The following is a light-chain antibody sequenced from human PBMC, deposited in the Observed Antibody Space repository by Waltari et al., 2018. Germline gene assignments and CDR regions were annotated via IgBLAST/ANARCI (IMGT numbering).Light chain of an antibody. V-gene: IGLV2-23*01. J-gene: IGLJ1*01. CDR2: QGS. Sequence: QSALTQPASVSGSPGQSITIPCTGTSSDVGSYNLVSWYQQHPGKAPKLMIYQGSKRPSGVFNRFSGSKSGITASLTITGLQAEDEADYYCCSYAGGSTYVFGTETKVTVL. CDR3: CSYAGGSTYV. CDR1: SSDVGSYNL.